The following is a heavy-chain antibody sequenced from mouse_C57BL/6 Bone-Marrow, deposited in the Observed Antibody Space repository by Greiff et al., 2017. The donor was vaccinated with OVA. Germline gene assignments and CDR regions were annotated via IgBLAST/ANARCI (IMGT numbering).Heavy chain of an antibody. Sequence: EVQGVESGPELVKPGASVKMSCKASGYTFTDYNMHWVKQSHGKSLEWIGYINPNNGGTSYNQKFKGKATLTVNKSSSTAYMELRSLTSEDSAVYYCARWDDYFDYWGQGTTLTVSS. CDR1: GYTFTDYN. CDR2: INPNNGGT. CDR3: ARWDDYFDY. V-gene: IGHV1-22*01. J-gene: IGHJ2*01. D-gene: IGHD4-1*01.